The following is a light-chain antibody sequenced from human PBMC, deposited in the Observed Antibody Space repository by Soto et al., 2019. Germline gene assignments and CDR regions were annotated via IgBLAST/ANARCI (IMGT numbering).Light chain of an antibody. Sequence: QSVLTPPASVSGSPGQSITISCTGTSSDVGSDNLVSWYQQHPGKAPKFIIYEVSQRHAGVSYRFSGSKSGNTAYLTISGLQAEDEADYYCCSYAGSIPDVFGTGTKVTVL. CDR2: EVS. J-gene: IGLJ1*01. CDR3: CSYAGSIPDV. V-gene: IGLV2-23*02. CDR1: SSDVGSDNL.